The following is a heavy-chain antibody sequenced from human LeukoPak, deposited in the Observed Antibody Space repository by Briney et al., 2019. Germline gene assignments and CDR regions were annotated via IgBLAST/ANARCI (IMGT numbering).Heavy chain of an antibody. J-gene: IGHJ3*02. Sequence: SETLSLTCTVSGGSISSYYCSWIRQPPGKGLQWIGYIYYSGSTNYNPSLKSRVTISVDTSKNQFSLKLSSVTAADTAVYYCARVYYDSSGAFDIWGQGTMVTVSS. D-gene: IGHD3-22*01. V-gene: IGHV4-59*01. CDR2: IYYSGST. CDR1: GGSISSYY. CDR3: ARVYYDSSGAFDI.